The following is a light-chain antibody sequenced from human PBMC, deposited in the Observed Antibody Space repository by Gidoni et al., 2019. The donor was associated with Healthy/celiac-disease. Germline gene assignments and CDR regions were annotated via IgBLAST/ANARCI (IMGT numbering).Light chain of an antibody. CDR1: QGISSY. CDR3: QQLNSYPLT. CDR2: AAS. V-gene: IGKV1-9*01. J-gene: IGKJ4*01. Sequence: ESQLTQHPSFLSAVVGDRVTITCRASQGISSYLAWYQQKPGKAPKLLIYAASTLQRGVPSRFSGSGSGTEFTLTISSLQPEDFATYYCQQLNSYPLTFXGXTKVEIK.